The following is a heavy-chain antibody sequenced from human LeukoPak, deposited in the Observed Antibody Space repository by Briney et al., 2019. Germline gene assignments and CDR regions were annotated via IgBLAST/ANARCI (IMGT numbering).Heavy chain of an antibody. D-gene: IGHD6-19*01. V-gene: IGHV4-59*08. J-gene: IGHJ4*02. CDR3: AKYGGSGWVIDY. CDR1: GGSITNNY. Sequence: SETLSLTCSVSGGSITNNYWTWIRQPPGKGLEYIGYTYYTGATNYNPSLKSRVIISVDTSKNQFSLKLSSVTAADTAVYFCAKYGGSGWVIDYWGQGTPVTVSS. CDR2: TYYTGAT.